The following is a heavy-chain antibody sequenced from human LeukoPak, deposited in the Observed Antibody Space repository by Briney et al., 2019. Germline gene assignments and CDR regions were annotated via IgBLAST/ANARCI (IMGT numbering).Heavy chain of an antibody. CDR3: AGDHRSSYGCMDV. J-gene: IGHJ6*03. D-gene: IGHD5-18*01. CDR2: IIPIFGTA. CDR1: GGTFSSYA. V-gene: IGHV1-69*05. Sequence: SVKVSCKASGGTFSSYAISWVRQAPGQGLEWMGRIIPIFGTANYAQKFQGRVTITTDESTSTAYMELSSLRSEDTAVYYCAGDHRSSYGCMDVWGKGTTVTVSS.